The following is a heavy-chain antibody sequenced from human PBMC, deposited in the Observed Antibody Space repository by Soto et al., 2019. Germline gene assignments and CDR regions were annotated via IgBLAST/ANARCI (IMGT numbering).Heavy chain of an antibody. D-gene: IGHD3-3*01. CDR2: ISWNSGSI. Sequence: GGGLRLSCAAPGFSLCGFFLHWGRAVPGKGLEWVSGISWNSGSIGYADSVKGRFTISRDNAKNSLYLQMNSLRAEDTALYYCAKGRMNFWSGFDIWGQGTMVT. V-gene: IGHV3-9*01. CDR3: AKGRMNFWSGFDI. CDR1: GFSLCGFF. J-gene: IGHJ3*02.